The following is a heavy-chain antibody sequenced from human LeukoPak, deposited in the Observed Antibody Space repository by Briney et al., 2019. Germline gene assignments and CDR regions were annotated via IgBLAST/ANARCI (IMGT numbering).Heavy chain of an antibody. Sequence: GGPLRLSCAASGFTFRHLGMHWRRQAPGEGLEWVAVTWNYGSIDYSADSVQVRFTISRANSKATVSLQLNSLRDEDTAVYYCAKDAQRGFDYSNSLDYWGQGTLVTVSS. CDR3: AKDAQRGFDYSNSLDY. V-gene: IGHV3-33*06. CDR1: GFTFRHLG. D-gene: IGHD4-11*01. CDR2: TWNYGSID. J-gene: IGHJ4*02.